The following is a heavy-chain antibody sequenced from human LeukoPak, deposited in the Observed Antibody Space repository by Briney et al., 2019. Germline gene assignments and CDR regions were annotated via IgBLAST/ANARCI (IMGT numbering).Heavy chain of an antibody. CDR3: ARVEITMVRGVMFL. CDR1: GFTFRSYA. D-gene: IGHD3-10*01. J-gene: IGHJ4*02. CDR2: IYHSGST. V-gene: IGHV4-4*02. Sequence: PGGSLRLSCAASGFTFRSYAMHWVRQPPGKGLEWIGEIYHSGSTNYNPSLKSRVTISVDKSKNQFSLKLSSVTAADTAVYYCARVEITMVRGVMFLWGQGTLVTVSS.